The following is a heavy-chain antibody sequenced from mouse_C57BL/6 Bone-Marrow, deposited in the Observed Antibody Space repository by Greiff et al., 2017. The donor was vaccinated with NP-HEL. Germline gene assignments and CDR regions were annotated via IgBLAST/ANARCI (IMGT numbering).Heavy chain of an antibody. Sequence: DVKLVESEGGLVQPGSSMKLSCTASGFTFSDYYMAWIRQVPEKGLEWVANINYDGSSTYYLDSLKSRFIISRDNAKNILYLQMSSLKSEDTATYYCARDFYYGSSSWYFDVWGTGTTVTVSS. CDR2: INYDGSST. D-gene: IGHD1-1*01. CDR3: ARDFYYGSSSWYFDV. CDR1: GFTFSDYY. V-gene: IGHV5-16*01. J-gene: IGHJ1*03.